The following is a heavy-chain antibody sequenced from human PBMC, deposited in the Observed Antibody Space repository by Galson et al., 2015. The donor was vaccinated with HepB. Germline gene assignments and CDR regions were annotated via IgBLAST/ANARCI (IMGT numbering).Heavy chain of an antibody. CDR2: ISSSSSYI. Sequence: SLRLSCAASGFTFSSYSMNWVRQAPGKGLEWVSSISSSSSYIYYADSVKGRFTISRDNAKNSLYLQMNSLRAEDTAVYYCARDIGLWFGELLYPDAFDIWGQGTMVTVSS. V-gene: IGHV3-21*01. J-gene: IGHJ3*02. D-gene: IGHD3-10*01. CDR3: ARDIGLWFGELLYPDAFDI. CDR1: GFTFSSYS.